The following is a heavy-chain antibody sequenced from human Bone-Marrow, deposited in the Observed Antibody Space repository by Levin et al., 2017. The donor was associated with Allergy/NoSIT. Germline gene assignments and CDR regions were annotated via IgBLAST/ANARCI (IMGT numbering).Heavy chain of an antibody. Sequence: GESLKISCAASGFTFSSYWMHWVRQAPGKGLVWVSRINSDGSSTSYADSVKGRFTISRDNAKNTLYLQMNSLRAEDTAVYYCARDWADIVVVPAAYYMDVWGKGTTVTVSS. CDR2: INSDGSST. V-gene: IGHV3-74*01. CDR3: ARDWADIVVVPAAYYMDV. D-gene: IGHD2-2*01. J-gene: IGHJ6*03. CDR1: GFTFSSYW.